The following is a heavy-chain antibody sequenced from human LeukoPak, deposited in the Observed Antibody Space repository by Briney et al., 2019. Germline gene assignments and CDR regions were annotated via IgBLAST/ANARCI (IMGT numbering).Heavy chain of an antibody. CDR3: ARGPEYYFDY. CDR1: GLTVSSNY. CDR2: IHSGGST. J-gene: IGHJ4*02. Sequence: GGSLRLSCVASGLTVSSNYMSWVRQAPGKGLEWVSVIHSGGSTFYADSVKGRFTISRDNAKNTLYLQMNSLRAEDTAVYYCARGPEYYFDYWGQGTLVTVSS. D-gene: IGHD1-14*01. V-gene: IGHV3-53*01.